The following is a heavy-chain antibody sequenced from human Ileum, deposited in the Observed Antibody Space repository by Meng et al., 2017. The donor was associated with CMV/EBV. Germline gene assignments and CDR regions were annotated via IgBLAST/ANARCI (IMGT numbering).Heavy chain of an antibody. J-gene: IGHJ4*02. CDR1: GGSTTDY. Sequence: QLQLEESRPGLSKPSESLSPASSVAGGSTTDYWGWIRQPPGKGLEWIGSISYSGTTYYNPSLKSRLTVSLDTSKTQFSLMLTSVTAADTAVYYCARDMSIRWFYYWGQGTLVTVSS. CDR2: ISYSGTT. V-gene: IGHV4-39*07. D-gene: IGHD3-3*02. CDR3: ARDMSIRWFYY.